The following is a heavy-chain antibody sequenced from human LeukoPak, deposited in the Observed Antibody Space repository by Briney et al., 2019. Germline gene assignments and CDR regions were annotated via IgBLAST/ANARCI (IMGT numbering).Heavy chain of an antibody. CDR3: AGTTVKHGFDP. CDR2: ISSSSSYI. CDR1: GFTVSSNY. D-gene: IGHD4-17*01. Sequence: GGSLRLSCAASGFTVSSNYMSWVRQAPGKGLEWVSSISSSSSYIYYADSVKGRFTISRDNAKNSLYLQMNSLRAEDTAVYYCAGTTVKHGFDPWGQGTLVTVSS. J-gene: IGHJ5*02. V-gene: IGHV3-21*01.